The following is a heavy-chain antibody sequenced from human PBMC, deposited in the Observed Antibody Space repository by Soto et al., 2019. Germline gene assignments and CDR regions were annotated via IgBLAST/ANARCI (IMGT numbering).Heavy chain of an antibody. D-gene: IGHD6-13*01. CDR1: GFTFSSYS. Sequence: EVQLVESGGGLVQPGGSLRLSCAASGFTFSSYSMNWVRQAPGKGLEWVSYISSSSSTIYYADSVKGRFTISRDNAKNTLYLQMNSLRVEDTAVYYCAREQMTAAVNFDYWGQGTLVTVSS. V-gene: IGHV3-48*01. J-gene: IGHJ4*02. CDR2: ISSSSSTI. CDR3: AREQMTAAVNFDY.